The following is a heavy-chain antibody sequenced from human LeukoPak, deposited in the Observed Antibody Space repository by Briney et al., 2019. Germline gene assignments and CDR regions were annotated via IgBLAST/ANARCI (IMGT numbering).Heavy chain of an antibody. CDR3: AKDGPPVAFDY. J-gene: IGHJ4*02. CDR1: GFTVSSNY. Sequence: GGSLRLSCAASGFTVSSNYMSWVRQAPGKGLEWVAVISHDGNNNYYSDSVKGRFTISRDNSKNTLDLQMNSLRAEDTAVYYCAKDGPPVAFDYWGQGTLVTVSS. V-gene: IGHV3-30*18. CDR2: ISHDGNNN. D-gene: IGHD3/OR15-3a*01.